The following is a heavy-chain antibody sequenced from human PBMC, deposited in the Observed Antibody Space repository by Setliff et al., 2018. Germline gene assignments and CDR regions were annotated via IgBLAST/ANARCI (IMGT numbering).Heavy chain of an antibody. J-gene: IGHJ4*02. CDR3: VRSSAPQVVLAADFDF. CDR2: ISPYSGNT. Sequence: ASVKVSCKTSGFRFTNSGFSWVRQAPGQGLEWLGSISPYSGNTNYPQWLQDRVTMTIDTSATTVYMELKSLRSDDTAVYYCVRSSAPQVVLAADFDFWGQGTPVTSPQ. D-gene: IGHD6-19*01. V-gene: IGHV1-18*01. CDR1: GFRFTNSG.